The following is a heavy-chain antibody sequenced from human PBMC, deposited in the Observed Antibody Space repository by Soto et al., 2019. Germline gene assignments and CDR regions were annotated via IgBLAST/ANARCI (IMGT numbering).Heavy chain of an antibody. CDR2: IYYSGST. J-gene: IGHJ4*02. Sequence: SETLSLTCTVSGGSISSGDYYWSWIRQPPGKGLEWIGYIYYSGSTYYNPSLKSRVTISVDTSKNQFSLKLSSVTAADTAVYYCARDHFDDFWSGNFDYWGQGTLVTVSS. CDR3: ARDHFDDFWSGNFDY. CDR1: GGSISSGDYY. V-gene: IGHV4-30-4*01. D-gene: IGHD3-3*01.